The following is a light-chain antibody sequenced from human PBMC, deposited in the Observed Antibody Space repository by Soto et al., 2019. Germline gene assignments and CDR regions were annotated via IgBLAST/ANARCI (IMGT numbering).Light chain of an antibody. CDR3: QQYYSYPLT. J-gene: IGKJ4*01. V-gene: IGKV1-9*01. CDR1: QGIGFY. Sequence: IQLTQSPSSMSASVGDRVTISCRASQGIGFYLAWYQQKPGNAPKLLIYAASTLQSGVPSRFSGSGSATDFTLTISSLRPEDFAVYYCQQYYSYPLTFGGGTKVDIK. CDR2: AAS.